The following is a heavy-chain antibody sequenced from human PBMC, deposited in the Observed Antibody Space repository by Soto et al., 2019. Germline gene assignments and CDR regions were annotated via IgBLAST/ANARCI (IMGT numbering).Heavy chain of an antibody. J-gene: IGHJ4*02. Sequence: GGSLRLSCAASGFTFSDSYMDWVRQAPGKGLEWVGRIRDKANSYTTEYAASVKGRFTISRDDSKNSLSLQMNSLRAEDTAVYYCARESEDLTSNFDYWGQGTLVTVSS. V-gene: IGHV3-72*01. CDR3: ARESEDLTSNFDY. CDR1: GFTFSDSY. CDR2: IRDKANSYTT.